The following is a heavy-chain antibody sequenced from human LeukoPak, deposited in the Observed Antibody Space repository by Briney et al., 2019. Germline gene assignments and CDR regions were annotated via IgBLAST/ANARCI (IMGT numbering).Heavy chain of an antibody. CDR2: IYTSGST. Sequence: SETLSLTCTVSGGSISSYYWSWIRQPAGKGLEWIGRIYTSGSTNYNPSLKSRVTMSVDTSKNQFSLKLSSVTAADTAVCYCARDSHYGSGSYPNWFDPWGQGTLVTVSS. V-gene: IGHV4-4*07. CDR3: ARDSHYGSGSYPNWFDP. CDR1: GGSISSYY. D-gene: IGHD3-10*01. J-gene: IGHJ5*02.